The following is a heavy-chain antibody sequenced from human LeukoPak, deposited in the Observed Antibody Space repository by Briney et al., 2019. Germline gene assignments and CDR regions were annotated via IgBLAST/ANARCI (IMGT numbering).Heavy chain of an antibody. CDR2: INPNSGGT. V-gene: IGHV1-2*02. Sequence: ASVKVSCKASGYTFTGYYMHWVRQAPGQGLEWMGWINPNSGGTNYAQKFQGRVTMTRDTSISTAYMELSRLRSDNTAVYYCARDYSSSSNNWFDPWGQGTLVTVSS. CDR1: GYTFTGYY. J-gene: IGHJ5*02. CDR3: ARDYSSSSNNWFDP. D-gene: IGHD6-13*01.